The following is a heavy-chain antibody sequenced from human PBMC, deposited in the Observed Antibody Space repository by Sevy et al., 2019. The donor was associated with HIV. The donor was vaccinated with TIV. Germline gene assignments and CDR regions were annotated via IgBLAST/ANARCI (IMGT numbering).Heavy chain of an antibody. D-gene: IGHD3-22*01. CDR2: INWNGGST. CDR1: GFTFDDYG. J-gene: IGHJ4*02. V-gene: IGHV3-20*04. CDR3: ARWAPLYYDSSGYYYYFDY. Sequence: GGSLRLSCAASGFTFDDYGMRWVRQAPGKGLEWVSGINWNGGSTGYADSVKGRFTTSRDNAKNSLYLQMNSLRAEDTALYYCARWAPLYYDSSGYYYYFDYWGQGTLVTVSS.